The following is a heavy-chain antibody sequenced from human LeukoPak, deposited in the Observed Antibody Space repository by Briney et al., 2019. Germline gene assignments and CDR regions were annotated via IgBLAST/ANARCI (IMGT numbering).Heavy chain of an antibody. Sequence: PSQTLSLTCTVSGGSISSDNYSWSWIRQPAGKGLEWIGRVYTSGSTNYNPSLKSRVTISVDTSKKQFSLKLSSVTAADTAVYYCARTSVWFGELLSGFDPWGQGTLVTVSS. J-gene: IGHJ5*02. V-gene: IGHV4-61*02. CDR1: GGSISSDNYS. CDR3: ARTSVWFGELLSGFDP. CDR2: VYTSGST. D-gene: IGHD3-10*01.